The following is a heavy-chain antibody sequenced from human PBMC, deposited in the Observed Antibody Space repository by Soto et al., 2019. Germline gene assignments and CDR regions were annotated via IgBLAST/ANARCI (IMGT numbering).Heavy chain of an antibody. J-gene: IGHJ6*03. CDR3: ARVAVGYYYMDV. V-gene: IGHV3-74*01. CDR2: INSDGSRT. CDR1: GFTFSNYW. Sequence: EVQLVESGGGLVQPGGSLRLSCAASGFTFSNYWMHWVRQAPGKGLVWVSRINSDGSRTNYADSVKGRFTISRDNAKDTRYLQMNSLRVEDTAVYFCARVAVGYYYMDVWAKGDTVTVS.